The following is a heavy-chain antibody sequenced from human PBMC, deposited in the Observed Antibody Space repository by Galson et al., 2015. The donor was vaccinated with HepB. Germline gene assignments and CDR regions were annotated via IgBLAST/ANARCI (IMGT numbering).Heavy chain of an antibody. J-gene: IGHJ6*02. Sequence: SVKVSCKASGYTFTSYDINWVRQATGQGLEWMGWMNPNSGNTGYAQKFQGRVTMTRNTSISTAYMELSSLRSEDTAVYYCARGIKAVAAKGYYGMDVWGQGTTVTVSS. D-gene: IGHD2-15*01. V-gene: IGHV1-8*01. CDR1: GYTFTSYD. CDR3: ARGIKAVAAKGYYGMDV. CDR2: MNPNSGNT.